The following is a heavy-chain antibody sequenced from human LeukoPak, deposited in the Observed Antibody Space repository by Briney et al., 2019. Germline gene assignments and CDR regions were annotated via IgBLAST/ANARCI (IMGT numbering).Heavy chain of an antibody. Sequence: GGSLRLSCAVSGFSIGNYGMHWVRQAPDKGLEWVAMISHDGGARYYGDSVKGRLTISRDNAKNSLYLQMNSLRDEDTAVYYCASSGSYRFDYWGQGTLVTVSS. CDR2: ISHDGGAR. CDR1: GFSIGNYG. CDR3: ASSGSYRFDY. D-gene: IGHD1-26*01. V-gene: IGHV3-30*03. J-gene: IGHJ4*02.